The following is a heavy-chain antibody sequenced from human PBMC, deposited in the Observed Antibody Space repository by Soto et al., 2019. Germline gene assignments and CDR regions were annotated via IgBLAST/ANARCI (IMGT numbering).Heavy chain of an antibody. Sequence: PSETLSLTCDVSGGSIDNSHSFWGWVRQPPGRGLEFLGSVYYSGSTYYNPSLKSRVTISVDTSKNQFSLKLSSVTAADTAVYYCARLSYDYVWGSYRHPMYNWFDPWGQGTLVTVSS. CDR2: VYYSGST. J-gene: IGHJ5*02. CDR3: ARLSYDYVWGSYRHPMYNWFDP. CDR1: GGSIDNSHSF. V-gene: IGHV4-39*01. D-gene: IGHD3-16*02.